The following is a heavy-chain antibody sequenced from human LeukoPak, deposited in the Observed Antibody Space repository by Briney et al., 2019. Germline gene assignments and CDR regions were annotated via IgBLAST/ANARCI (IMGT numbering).Heavy chain of an antibody. D-gene: IGHD2-21*02. J-gene: IGHJ4*02. CDR3: ARGAYCGGDCYQRQFDY. V-gene: IGHV1-18*01. CDR2: ISAYNGNT. Sequence: ASVKVSCKASGYTFTSYGISWVRQAPGQVLEWMGWISAYNGNTNYAQKLQGGVTMTTDTSTSTAYMELRSLRSDDTAVYYCARGAYCGGDCYQRQFDYWGQGTLVTVSS. CDR1: GYTFTSYG.